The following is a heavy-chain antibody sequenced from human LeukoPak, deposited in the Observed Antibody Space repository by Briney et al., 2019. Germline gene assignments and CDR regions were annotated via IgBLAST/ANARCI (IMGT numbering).Heavy chain of an antibody. Sequence: PGGSLRLSCAASGFTFSTHSMYWVRQAPGKGLEWVSSISASSNFIHYAESVRGRFTISRDNAKNPLYLQMNSLGAQDTAVYYCARPATGYCSSAGCHWDSWGQGTLVTVSS. V-gene: IGHV3-21*01. CDR1: GFTFSTHS. CDR3: ARPATGYCSSAGCHWDS. D-gene: IGHD2-2*01. J-gene: IGHJ4*02. CDR2: ISASSNFI.